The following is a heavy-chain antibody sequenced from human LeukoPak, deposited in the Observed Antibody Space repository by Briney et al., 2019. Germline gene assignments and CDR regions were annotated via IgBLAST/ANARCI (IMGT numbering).Heavy chain of an antibody. CDR3: ARGTLRFLEWSGFDP. V-gene: IGHV4-59*01. D-gene: IGHD3-3*01. CDR2: IYYNGNT. CDR1: GGSISDYY. J-gene: IGHJ5*02. Sequence: PSETLSLTCTVSGGSISDYYWSWIRQPPGKGLEWIGNIYYNGNTNYNPSLKSRVTISVDTSNNQFSLKLSSVTAADTAVYYCARGTLRFLEWSGFDPWGQGTLVTVSS.